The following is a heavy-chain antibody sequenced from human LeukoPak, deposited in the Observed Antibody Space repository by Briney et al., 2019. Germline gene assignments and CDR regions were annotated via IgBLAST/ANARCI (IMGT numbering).Heavy chain of an antibody. Sequence: ASVKVSCKASGYTFSNYGLTWVRQAPGQGLEWMGWISAYNINTNVAQKFQGRVTMTTDTSTNTAYMELRSLRSDDTAVYSCAGWAGYCSSNNCYATSLDYWGQGSLVTVSA. CDR1: GYTFSNYG. V-gene: IGHV1-18*01. CDR3: AGWAGYCSSNNCYATSLDY. D-gene: IGHD2-2*01. CDR2: ISAYNINT. J-gene: IGHJ4*02.